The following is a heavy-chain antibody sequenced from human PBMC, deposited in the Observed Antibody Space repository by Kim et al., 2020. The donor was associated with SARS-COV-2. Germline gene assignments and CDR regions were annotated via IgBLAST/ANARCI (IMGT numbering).Heavy chain of an antibody. CDR3: ARQERGGYDREYDAFDI. V-gene: IGHV4-39*01. CDR1: GGSISSSSYY. CDR2: IYYRGTT. J-gene: IGHJ3*02. D-gene: IGHD3-22*01. Sequence: SETLSLTCTVSGGSISSSSYYWGWIRQPPGKGLEWIGTIYYRGTTYYNLSLKSRVTISVDTAKNQFSLNLSSVTAADTAVYSCARQERGGYDREYDAFDIWGQGTMVTGSS.